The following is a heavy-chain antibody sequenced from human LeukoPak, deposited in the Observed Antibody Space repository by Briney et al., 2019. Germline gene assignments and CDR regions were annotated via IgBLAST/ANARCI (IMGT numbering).Heavy chain of an antibody. V-gene: IGHV4-59*12. Sequence: PSETLSLTCTVSGGSISSYYWSWIRQPPGKGLEWIGYIYYSGSTNYNPSLKSRVTISVDTSKNQFSLKLSSVTAADTAVYYCARGLGSGILDYWGQGTLVTVSS. CDR3: ARGLGSGILDY. J-gene: IGHJ4*02. D-gene: IGHD3-10*01. CDR2: IYYSGST. CDR1: GGSISSYY.